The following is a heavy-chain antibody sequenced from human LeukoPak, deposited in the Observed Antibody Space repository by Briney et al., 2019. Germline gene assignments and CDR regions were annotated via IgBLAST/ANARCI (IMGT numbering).Heavy chain of an antibody. D-gene: IGHD1-26*01. V-gene: IGHV3-21*01. CDR1: GFTFSSYS. CDR3: ASGVRYSGSYIEY. J-gene: IGHJ4*02. CDR2: ISSSSSYI. Sequence: PGGSLRLSCAASGFTFSSYSMNWVRQAPGKGLEWVSSISSSSSYIYYADSVKGRFTISRDNAKNSLYLQMDSLRAEDTAVYYCASGVRYSGSYIEYWGQGTLVTVSS.